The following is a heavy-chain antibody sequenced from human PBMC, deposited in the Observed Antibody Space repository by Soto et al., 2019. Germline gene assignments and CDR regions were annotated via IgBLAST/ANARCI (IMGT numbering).Heavy chain of an antibody. CDR3: AKGRAAGTSVYYYYGMEV. CDR2: ISGSGVST. D-gene: IGHD6-13*01. V-gene: IGHV3-23*01. Sequence: GGSLRLSCAASGFTFSNYAMSWVRQAPGKGLEWVSGISGSGVSTYYADSVKGRFTISRDNSKKTLSLQMNSLRAEDTAVYFCAKGRAAGTSVYYYYGMEVWGQGTTVTVSS. CDR1: GFTFSNYA. J-gene: IGHJ6*02.